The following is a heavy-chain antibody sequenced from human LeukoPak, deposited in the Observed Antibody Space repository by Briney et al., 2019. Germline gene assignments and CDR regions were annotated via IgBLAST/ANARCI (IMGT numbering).Heavy chain of an antibody. CDR3: ARERATYYYDSSGQTHLDY. D-gene: IGHD3-22*01. CDR2: ISSSSSYI. V-gene: IGHV3-21*01. CDR1: GFTFSSYS. Sequence: GGSLRLSCVASGFTFSSYSMNWVRQAPGKGLEWVSSISSSSSYIYYADSVKGRFTISRDNAKNSLYLQMNSLRAEDTAVYYCARERATYYYDSSGQTHLDYWGQGTLVTVSS. J-gene: IGHJ4*02.